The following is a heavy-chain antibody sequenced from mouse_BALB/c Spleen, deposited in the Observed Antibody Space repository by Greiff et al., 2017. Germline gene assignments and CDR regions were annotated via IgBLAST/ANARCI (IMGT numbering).Heavy chain of an antibody. V-gene: IGHV1-14*01. CDR1: GYTFTSYV. D-gene: IGHD2-4*01. Sequence: VQLKQSGPELVKPGASVKMSCKASGYTFTSYVMHWVKQKPGQGLEWIGYINPYNDGTKYNEKFKGKATLTVDKSSSTAYMQLKSLTSEDSAVYYCARSYYDYDGFAYWGQGTLVTVSA. CDR3: ARSYYDYDGFAY. CDR2: INPYNDGT. J-gene: IGHJ3*01.